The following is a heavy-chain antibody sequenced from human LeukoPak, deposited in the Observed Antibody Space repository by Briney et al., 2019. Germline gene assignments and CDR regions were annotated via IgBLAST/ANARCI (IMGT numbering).Heavy chain of an antibody. V-gene: IGHV4-34*01. CDR3: ASGYGTDWLAPPDTPN. CDR1: GGSFSGYY. J-gene: IGHJ4*02. D-gene: IGHD3-9*01. CDR2: INHSGST. Sequence: PSETLSLTCAVYGGSFSGYYWSWIRQPPGKGLEWIGEINHSGSTNYNPSLKSRVTISVDTSKNQFSLKLSSVTAADTAVYYCASGYGTDWLAPPDTPNWGQGTLVTVSS.